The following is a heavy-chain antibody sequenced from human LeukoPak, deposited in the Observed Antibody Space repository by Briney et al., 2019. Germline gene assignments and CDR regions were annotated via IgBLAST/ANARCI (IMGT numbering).Heavy chain of an antibody. CDR1: GFTFDDYA. J-gene: IGHJ6*03. CDR2: ISWNSGSI. V-gene: IGHV3-9*03. Sequence: TGGSLRLSCAASGFTFDDYAMHWVRQAPGKGLEWVSGISWNSGSIGYADSVKGRFTISRDNAKNSLYLQMNSLRAEDMALYYCAKDSSPRDYYYMDVWGKGTTVTVSS. CDR3: AKDSSPRDYYYMDV.